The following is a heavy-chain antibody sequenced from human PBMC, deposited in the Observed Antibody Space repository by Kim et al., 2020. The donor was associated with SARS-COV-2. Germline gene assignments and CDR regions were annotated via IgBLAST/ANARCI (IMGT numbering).Heavy chain of an antibody. Sequence: SETLSLTCAVYGGSFSGYYWSWIRQPPGKGLEWIGEINHSGSTNYNPSLKSRGTRSVGSSKNQFPLQLSSVTAADTAVYYCSRRDLWSREDWCEPWGQGTMVHVS. CDR2: INHSGST. CDR3: SRRDLWSREDWCEP. J-gene: IGHJ5*02. V-gene: IGHV4-34*01. CDR1: GGSFSGYY. D-gene: IGHD3-10*01.